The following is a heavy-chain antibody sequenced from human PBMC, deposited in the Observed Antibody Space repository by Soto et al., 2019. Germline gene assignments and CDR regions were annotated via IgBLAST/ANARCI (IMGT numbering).Heavy chain of an antibody. CDR1: GFTFGRHG. V-gene: IGHV3-33*01. CDR3: ARDDDDGDKGLDY. J-gene: IGHJ4*02. Sequence: QVQLVESGGGVVQPGGSLRLSCAASGFTFGRHGMHWVRQAPGKGLEWVAVIGSDGRRASYADSVKGRFTISRDNGQNTLYLQMNSRRAGETAVYFCARDDDDGDKGLDYWGQGTLVTVSS. D-gene: IGHD4-17*01. CDR2: IGSDGRRA.